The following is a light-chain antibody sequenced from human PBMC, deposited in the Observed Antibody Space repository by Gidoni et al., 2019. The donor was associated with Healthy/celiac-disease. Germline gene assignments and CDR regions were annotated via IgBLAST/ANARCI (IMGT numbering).Light chain of an antibody. Sequence: DIHMTQTPSSLSASVGERVTITCRASQSISSYLNWYQQKPGKAPKLLIYAASSLKSGVPSRFSGSGSGTDFTLTISSLQPEDFATYYCQQSYSRALTFGGGTKVEIK. CDR3: QQSYSRALT. J-gene: IGKJ4*01. CDR1: QSISSY. V-gene: IGKV1-39*01. CDR2: AAS.